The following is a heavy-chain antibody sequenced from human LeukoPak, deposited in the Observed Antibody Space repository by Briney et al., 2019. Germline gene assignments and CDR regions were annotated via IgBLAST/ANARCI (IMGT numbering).Heavy chain of an antibody. Sequence: ASVKVSCKASGYSFTGYYMHWVRQAPGQGLEWMGWINPYSGGTNYAQKFQGRVTMTRDTSISTAYMELSSLRYDDTAVYYCATNILVRDIINWFDPWGQGTLVTVSS. J-gene: IGHJ5*02. CDR2: INPYSGGT. CDR1: GYSFTGYY. D-gene: IGHD3-10*01. CDR3: ATNILVRDIINWFDP. V-gene: IGHV1-2*02.